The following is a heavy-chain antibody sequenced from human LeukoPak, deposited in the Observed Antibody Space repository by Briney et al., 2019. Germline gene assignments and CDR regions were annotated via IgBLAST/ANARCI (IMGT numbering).Heavy chain of an antibody. CDR2: IYTSGST. CDR1: GGSISSYC. D-gene: IGHD2-2*01. V-gene: IGHV4-4*07. J-gene: IGHJ4*02. Sequence: PSETLSLTCTVSGGSISSYCWSWIRQPAGKGLEWIGRIYTSGSTNYNPSLKSRVTMSVDTSKNQFSLQLSSVTAADTAVYYCARGYCSSTSCSGFDYWGQGTLVTVSS. CDR3: ARGYCSSTSCSGFDY.